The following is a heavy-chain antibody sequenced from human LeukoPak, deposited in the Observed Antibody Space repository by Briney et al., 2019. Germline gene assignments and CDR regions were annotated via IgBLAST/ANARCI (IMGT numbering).Heavy chain of an antibody. V-gene: IGHV3-30*04. CDR1: GFTFSSNA. J-gene: IGHJ4*02. CDR2: TSYDERNK. CDR3: ARGWDNNDSSGYSA. D-gene: IGHD3-22*01. Sequence: GGSLRPSCAASGFTFSSNAMHWVRQAPGKGLEWVAATSYDERNKYYGDSVRGRFTISRDNSKNTLYLQMNSLRVEDTAVYYCARGWDNNDSSGYSAWGQGTLVTVSS.